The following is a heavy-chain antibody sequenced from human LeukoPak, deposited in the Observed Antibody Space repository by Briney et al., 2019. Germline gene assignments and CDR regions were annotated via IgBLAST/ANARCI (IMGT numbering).Heavy chain of an antibody. CDR3: ARDWGAYYHFFDY. D-gene: IGHD3-22*01. J-gene: IGHJ4*02. V-gene: IGHV3-7*01. CDR2: IKKDGSER. Sequence: GGSLRLSCEASGFSMSVYWMSWVRQAPGKGLEWVANIKKDGSERNYVDSVKGRFTISRDNAKKSLYLQMNSLRAEDTAVYYCARDWGAYYHFFDYWGQGTLVTVSS. CDR1: GFSMSVYW.